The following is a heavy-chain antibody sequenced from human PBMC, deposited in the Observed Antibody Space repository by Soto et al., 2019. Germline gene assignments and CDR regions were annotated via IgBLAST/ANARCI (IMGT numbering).Heavy chain of an antibody. CDR1: GFTFSGSA. D-gene: IGHD2-21*01. Sequence: EVQLVESGGGLVQPGGSLKLSCAASGFTFSGSAMHWVRQASGKGLEWVGQIRRKAKSYATEYVASVKGRFTISRDDSKNMAYLQMSSLQTEDTAVYYCTRTFAGSDSFSPDFDFWGQGTLVTVSS. J-gene: IGHJ4*02. CDR3: TRTFAGSDSFSPDFDF. CDR2: IRRKAKSYAT. V-gene: IGHV3-73*02.